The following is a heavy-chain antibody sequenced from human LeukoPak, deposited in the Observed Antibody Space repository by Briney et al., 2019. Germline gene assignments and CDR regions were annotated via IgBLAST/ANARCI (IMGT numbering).Heavy chain of an antibody. Sequence: GGSLRLSCAASGFSFSTYSMNWVRQAPGKGLEWVSYISSSSSIIYYADSVKGRFTISRDNAKNSLYLQMDSLRAEDTAMYYCARDLVVVNAFDIWGQGTMVTVSS. D-gene: IGHD2-21*01. CDR2: ISSSSSII. V-gene: IGHV3-48*01. CDR3: ARDLVVVNAFDI. CDR1: GFSFSTYS. J-gene: IGHJ3*02.